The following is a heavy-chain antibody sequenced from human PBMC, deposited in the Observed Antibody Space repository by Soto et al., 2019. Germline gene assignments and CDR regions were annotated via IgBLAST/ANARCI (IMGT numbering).Heavy chain of an antibody. J-gene: IGHJ4*02. D-gene: IGHD2-15*01. CDR1: GGSISLHY. CDR2: IYYSGST. CDR3: ARDAGGPFDN. V-gene: IGHV4-59*11. Sequence: QVQVRESGPGLVKPSETLSLTCTVSGGSISLHYWSWIRQPPGKGLEWIGYIYYSGSTTYNPSLKSRVTISADTSKNQFSLKLTSVTAADTAVYDCARDAGGPFDNGGQGTLVTVSS.